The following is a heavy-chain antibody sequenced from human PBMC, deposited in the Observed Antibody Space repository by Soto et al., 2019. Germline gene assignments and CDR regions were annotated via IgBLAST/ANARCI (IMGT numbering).Heavy chain of an antibody. Sequence: GGSLRLFCVASGFTFTNFWMSWVRQAPGKGLEWVANIKGDGSEKRYVDSVKGRFTISRDNAKNSVYLQMNSLRVEDTALYYCVRDEVRNGVRVWGPETTVTLSS. J-gene: IGHJ6*02. V-gene: IGHV3-7*01. CDR1: GFTFTNFW. CDR2: IKGDGSEK. CDR3: VRDEVRNGVRV.